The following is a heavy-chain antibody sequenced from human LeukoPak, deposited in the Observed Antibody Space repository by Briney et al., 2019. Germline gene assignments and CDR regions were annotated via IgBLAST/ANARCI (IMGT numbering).Heavy chain of an antibody. Sequence: SETLSLTCTVPGGSISSYYWSWIRQPPGKGLEWIAYIYYSGSTNYNPSLKSRVTISLDTSKNQFSLKLSSVTAADTAVYYCARGVEMATTNWFDPWGQGTLVTVSS. V-gene: IGHV4-59*01. CDR3: ARGVEMATTNWFDP. J-gene: IGHJ5*02. CDR2: IYYSGST. D-gene: IGHD5-24*01. CDR1: GGSISSYY.